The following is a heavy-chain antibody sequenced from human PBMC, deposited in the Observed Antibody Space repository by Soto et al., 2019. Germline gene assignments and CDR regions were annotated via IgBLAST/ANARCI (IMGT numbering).Heavy chain of an antibody. J-gene: IGHJ6*02. CDR2: ISYDGSNK. D-gene: IGHD6-13*01. Sequence: QVQLVESGGGVVQPGTSLRLSCAASGFTFSSYAMHWVRQAPGKGLEWVAVISYDGSNKYYADSVKGRFTISRDNSKNTLYLQMNSLRAEDTAVYYCARARSEVAAAGGYYYYYGMDVWGQGTTVTVSS. V-gene: IGHV3-30-3*01. CDR3: ARARSEVAAAGGYYYYYGMDV. CDR1: GFTFSSYA.